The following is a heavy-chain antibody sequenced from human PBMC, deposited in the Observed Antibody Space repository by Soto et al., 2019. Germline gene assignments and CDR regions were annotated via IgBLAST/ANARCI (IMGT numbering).Heavy chain of an antibody. Sequence: SETLSLTCAVYGGSFSGYYWSWIRQPPGKGLEWIGEINHSGSTNYNPSLKSRVTISVDTSKNQFSLKLSSVTAADTAVYYCAREANYYDSSGLDYWGQGTLVTVSS. CDR1: GGSFSGYY. CDR3: AREANYYDSSGLDY. J-gene: IGHJ4*02. D-gene: IGHD3-22*01. V-gene: IGHV4-34*01. CDR2: INHSGST.